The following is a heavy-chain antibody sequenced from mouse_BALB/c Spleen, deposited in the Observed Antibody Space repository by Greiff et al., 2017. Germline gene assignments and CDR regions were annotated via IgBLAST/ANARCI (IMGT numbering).Heavy chain of an antibody. Sequence: EVKLMESGGGLVQPGGSLRLSCATSGFTFTDYYMSWVRQPPGKALEWLGFIRNKANGYTTEYSASVKGRFTISRDNSQSILYLQMNTLRAEDSATYYCAREGYGSSLYYAMDYWGQGTSVTVSS. CDR2: IRNKANGYTT. CDR3: AREGYGSSLYYAMDY. V-gene: IGHV7-3*02. CDR1: GFTFTDYY. D-gene: IGHD1-1*01. J-gene: IGHJ4*01.